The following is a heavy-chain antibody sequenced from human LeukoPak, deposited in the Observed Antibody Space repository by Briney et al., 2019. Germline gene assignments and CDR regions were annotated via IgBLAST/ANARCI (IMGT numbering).Heavy chain of an antibody. CDR3: ATYDSSGYYYFDY. D-gene: IGHD3-22*01. Sequence: ASAKVSCKVSGYTLTELSMHWVRQAPGKGLEWMGGFDPEDGETIYAQKFQGRVTMTEDTSTDTAYMELSSLRSEDTAVYYCATYDSSGYYYFDYWGQGTLVTVSS. J-gene: IGHJ4*02. CDR1: GYTLTELS. V-gene: IGHV1-24*01. CDR2: FDPEDGET.